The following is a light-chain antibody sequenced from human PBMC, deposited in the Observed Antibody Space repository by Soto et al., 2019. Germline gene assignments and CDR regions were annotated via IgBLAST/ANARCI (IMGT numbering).Light chain of an antibody. Sequence: QSALTQPASVYGSPGQSITVSCTGTSSDVGGYNSVSWYQQHPGKPPKLIIYEVSNRPSGVSDRFSGSKSGNTASLTISGLQAEDEADYYCSSYTSTSSYVFATGTNVTVL. V-gene: IGLV2-14*03. J-gene: IGLJ1*01. CDR3: SSYTSTSSYV. CDR1: SSDVGGYNS. CDR2: EVS.